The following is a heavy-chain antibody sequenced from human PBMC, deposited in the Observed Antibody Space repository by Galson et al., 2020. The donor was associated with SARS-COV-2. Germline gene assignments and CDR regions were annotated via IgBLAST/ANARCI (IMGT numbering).Heavy chain of an antibody. CDR3: ARDLLYSSSWYPGY. Sequence: NSGGSLRLSCAASGFTFSSYSMNWVRQAPGKGLEWVSSISSSSSYIYYADSVKGRFTISRDNAKNSPYLQMNSLRAEDTAVYYCARDLLYSSSWYPGYWGQGTLVTVSS. CDR2: ISSSSSYI. V-gene: IGHV3-21*01. CDR1: GFTFSSYS. D-gene: IGHD6-13*01. J-gene: IGHJ4*02.